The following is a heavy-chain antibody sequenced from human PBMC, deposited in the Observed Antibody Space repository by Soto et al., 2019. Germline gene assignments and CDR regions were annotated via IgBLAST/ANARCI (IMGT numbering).Heavy chain of an antibody. V-gene: IGHV4-59*01. D-gene: IGHD6-6*01. CDR2: VYYSGST. Sequence: SETLSLTCTVSGGFISSYYWSWIRQPPGKGLEWIGYVYYSGSTNYTPSLKSRVTISVDTSKNQFSLKLSSVTASDTAVYYCARDPSIAARMSWFDPWGQGTLVTVSS. J-gene: IGHJ5*02. CDR1: GGFISSYY. CDR3: ARDPSIAARMSWFDP.